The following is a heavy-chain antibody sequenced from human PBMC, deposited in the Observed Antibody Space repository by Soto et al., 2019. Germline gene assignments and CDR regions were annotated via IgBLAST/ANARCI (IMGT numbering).Heavy chain of an antibody. V-gene: IGHV4-34*01. CDR3: ARGTREGWYFDL. J-gene: IGHJ2*01. CDR2: INHSGSV. Sequence: QVQLQQWGAGLLKPSETLSLTCAVYGGSFNSDFWNWIRQPPGRGLEWIGEINHSGSVNYNPSLKSRXXIXVXXSNNQFSLDLSSVTAADTAVYYCARGTREGWYFDLWGRGTLVTVSS. CDR1: GGSFNSDF.